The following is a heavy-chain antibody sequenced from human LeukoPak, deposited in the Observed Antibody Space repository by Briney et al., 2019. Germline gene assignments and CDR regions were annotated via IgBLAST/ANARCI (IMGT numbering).Heavy chain of an antibody. CDR1: GFTFSSYG. J-gene: IGHJ4*02. V-gene: IGHV3-30*18. Sequence: GGSLRLSCAASGFTFSSYGMHWVRQAPGKGLEWVAVISYDGSNKYYADSVKGRFTISRDNSKNTLYLQMNSLRAEDTAVYYCAKEFSNYGDGLDYWGQGTLVTVSS. CDR3: AKEFSNYGDGLDY. CDR2: ISYDGSNK. D-gene: IGHD4-17*01.